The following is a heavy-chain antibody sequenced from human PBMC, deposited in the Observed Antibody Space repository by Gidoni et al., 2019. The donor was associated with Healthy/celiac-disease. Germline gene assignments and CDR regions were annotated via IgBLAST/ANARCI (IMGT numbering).Heavy chain of an antibody. CDR3: ARDAFSIAAAGGVYYFDY. CDR1: GFTFSRYA. CDR2: ISYDGSNK. J-gene: IGHJ4*02. V-gene: IGHV3-30-3*01. D-gene: IGHD6-13*01. Sequence: QVQLVESGGGVVQPGRSLRLSCAASGFTFSRYAMHWVRQAPGKGLEWVAVISYDGSNKYYADSVKGRFTISRDNSKNTLYLQMNSLRAEDTAVYYCARDAFSIAAAGGVYYFDYWGQGTLVTVSS.